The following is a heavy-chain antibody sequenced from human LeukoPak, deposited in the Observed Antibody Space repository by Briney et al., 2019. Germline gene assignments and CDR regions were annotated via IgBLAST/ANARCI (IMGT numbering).Heavy chain of an antibody. D-gene: IGHD3-22*01. CDR2: ISYDGSNQ. CDR3: ARDIVRPRSSGYYQALDY. Sequence: GGSLRLSCTASGFTFSSYVLHWVLQAPGEGLQWVAVISYDGSNQYYADSVKGRFTISRDNSKNTLYLQMNSLRAEDTAVYYCARDIVRPRSSGYYQALDYWGQGTLATVSS. CDR1: GFTFSSYV. J-gene: IGHJ4*02. V-gene: IGHV3-30*01.